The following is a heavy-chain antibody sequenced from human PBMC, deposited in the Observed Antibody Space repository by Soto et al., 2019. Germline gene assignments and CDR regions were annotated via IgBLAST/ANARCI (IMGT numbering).Heavy chain of an antibody. J-gene: IGHJ4*02. CDR1: RFTFTSSA. D-gene: IGHD6-13*01. CDR3: AADPSIAAAGGECDY. V-gene: IGHV1-58*01. Sequence: QMQLVQSGPEVKKPGTSVKVSCKASRFTFTSSAVQWVRQARGQRLEWIGWIVVGSGNTNYAQKFQERVTMTRDMSTSTAYMELSSLRSEDTAVYYCAADPSIAAAGGECDYWGQGTLVTVSS. CDR2: IVVGSGNT.